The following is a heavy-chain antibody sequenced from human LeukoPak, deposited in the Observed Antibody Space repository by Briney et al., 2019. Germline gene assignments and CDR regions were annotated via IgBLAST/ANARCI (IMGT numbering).Heavy chain of an antibody. V-gene: IGHV3-11*01. Sequence: GGSLRLSCAASGFTFSDYYMSWIRQAPGKGLEWVSYISSSGSTIYYADSVKGRFTISRDNAKKSLYLQMNSLRAEDTAVYYCARDREKYGDYDAFDIWGQGTMVTVSS. CDR3: ARDREKYGDYDAFDI. CDR1: GFTFSDYY. J-gene: IGHJ3*02. D-gene: IGHD4-17*01. CDR2: ISSSGSTI.